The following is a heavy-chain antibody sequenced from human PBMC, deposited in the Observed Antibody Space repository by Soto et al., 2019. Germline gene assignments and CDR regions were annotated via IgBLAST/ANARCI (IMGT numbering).Heavy chain of an antibody. CDR3: ARIPIRIAIFNTKASLTYYYYAMDV. CDR1: GFSLSTSGMC. V-gene: IGHV2-70*01. J-gene: IGHJ6*02. D-gene: IGHD3-3*01. Sequence: SGPTLVNPTQTLTLTCSFSGFSLSTSGMCVSWIRQPPGKALEWLALIDWDDDKFYSTSLKTRLIISKDTSKNQVVLTMTNMDPVDTATYYCARIPIRIAIFNTKASLTYYYYAMDVWGQGTTVTVSS. CDR2: IDWDDDK.